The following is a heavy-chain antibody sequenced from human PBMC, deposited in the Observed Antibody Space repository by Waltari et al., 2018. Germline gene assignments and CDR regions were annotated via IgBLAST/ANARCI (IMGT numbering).Heavy chain of an antibody. J-gene: IGHJ4*02. D-gene: IGHD2-2*01. V-gene: IGHV1-24*01. Sequence: QVQLVQSGAEVKKPGASVKVSCKVSGSTLTELSIHWLRPAPGKGLEWMGGFDPEEGETIYAQKFQGRVTMTEDTSTDTAYMELSSLRSEDTAVYYCATRRIFGSSTSIPYFDYWGQGTLVTVSS. CDR1: GSTLTELS. CDR2: FDPEEGET. CDR3: ATRRIFGSSTSIPYFDY.